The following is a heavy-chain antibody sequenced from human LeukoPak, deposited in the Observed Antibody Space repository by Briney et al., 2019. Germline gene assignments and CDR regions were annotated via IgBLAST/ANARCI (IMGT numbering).Heavy chain of an antibody. J-gene: IGHJ4*02. CDR2: INPNSGGT. Sequence: ASVKVSCKASGYTFTGYYMHWVRQAPGQGLEWMGWINPNSGGTNYAQKFQGRVTMTRDTSISTAYMELSRLRSDDTAVYYCAMDHYYDSSGLGDWGQGTLVTVSS. V-gene: IGHV1-2*02. CDR1: GYTFTGYY. D-gene: IGHD3-22*01. CDR3: AMDHYYDSSGLGD.